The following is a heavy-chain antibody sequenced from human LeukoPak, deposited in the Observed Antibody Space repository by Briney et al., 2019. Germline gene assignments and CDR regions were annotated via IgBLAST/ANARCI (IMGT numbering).Heavy chain of an antibody. CDR3: TNILTGYYNYFDN. D-gene: IGHD3-9*01. Sequence: GGSLRLSCAASGFTFSNAWMSWVRQAPGKGLEWVGHIKSKTDGGTTGYAATVEGRLNISKDDSKKTLYLQMNSLKTEDTAIYYCTNILTGYYNYFDNWGQGTLVTVSS. J-gene: IGHJ4*02. CDR2: IKSKTDGGTT. CDR1: GFTFSNAW. V-gene: IGHV3-15*05.